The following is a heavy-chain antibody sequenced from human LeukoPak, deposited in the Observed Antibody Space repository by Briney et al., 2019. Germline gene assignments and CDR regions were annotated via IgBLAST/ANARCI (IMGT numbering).Heavy chain of an antibody. Sequence: SETLSLTCTVSGGSFSSGSYYWSWIRQPAGKGLEWIGRIYTSGSTNYNPSLKSRVTISEDTSKNQFSLNQSSVTASDTAVYYCARGGGDWGFHQSDYWGQGTLVTVSS. CDR2: IYTSGST. CDR3: ARGGGDWGFHQSDY. D-gene: IGHD2-21*01. J-gene: IGHJ4*02. CDR1: GGSFSSGSYY. V-gene: IGHV4-61*02.